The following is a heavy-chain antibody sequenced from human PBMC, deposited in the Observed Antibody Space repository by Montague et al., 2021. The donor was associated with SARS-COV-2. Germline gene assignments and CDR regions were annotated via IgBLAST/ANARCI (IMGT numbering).Heavy chain of an antibody. Sequence: SGSTHYKSSLKSRVTISVDTSKNQFSLKLSSVTAADTAVYYCARRGWFGELLWGQGTLFKVSA. CDR2: SGST. D-gene: IGHD3-10*01. CDR3: ARRGWFGELL. J-gene: IGHJ4*02. V-gene: IGHV4-39*01.